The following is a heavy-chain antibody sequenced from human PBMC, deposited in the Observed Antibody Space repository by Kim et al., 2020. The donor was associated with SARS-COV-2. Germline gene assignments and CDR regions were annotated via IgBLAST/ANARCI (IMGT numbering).Heavy chain of an antibody. J-gene: IGHJ4*02. V-gene: IGHV3-23*01. D-gene: IGHD6-19*01. Sequence: ADSVKSRFTVSRDNNKNTLNLQMNSLTAEETALYFCAKDHQSSGWPTFDYWGQGTQVTVSS. CDR3: AKDHQSSGWPTFDY.